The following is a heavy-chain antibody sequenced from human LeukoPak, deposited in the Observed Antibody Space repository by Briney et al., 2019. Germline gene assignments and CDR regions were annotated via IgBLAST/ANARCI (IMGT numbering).Heavy chain of an antibody. CDR2: IYHSGST. CDR1: GYSISSGYY. V-gene: IGHV4-38-2*02. CDR3: ARDDSPYSSSWSHNWFDP. Sequence: SETLSLTCTVSGYSISSGYYWGWIRQPPGKGLEWIGSIYHSGSTYYNPSLKSRVTISVDTSKNQFSLKLSSVTAADTAVYYCARDDSPYSSSWSHNWFDPWGQGTLVTVFS. J-gene: IGHJ5*02. D-gene: IGHD6-13*01.